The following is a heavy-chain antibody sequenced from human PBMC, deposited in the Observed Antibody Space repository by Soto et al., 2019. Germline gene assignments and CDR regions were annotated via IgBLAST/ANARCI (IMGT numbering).Heavy chain of an antibody. CDR3: ARDAPPEDY. V-gene: IGHV1-18*01. J-gene: IGHJ4*02. CDR1: GYTFTSYG. CDR2: IRAYNGNT. Sequence: QVQLVQSGTEVKKPGASVKVSCKASGYTFTSYGISWVRKAPGQGLEWLGWIRAYNGNTNYAQKLQGRVTMTTDTSTSTGYMELRSRRSDDTAVYYCARDAPPEDYWGQGTLVTVSS.